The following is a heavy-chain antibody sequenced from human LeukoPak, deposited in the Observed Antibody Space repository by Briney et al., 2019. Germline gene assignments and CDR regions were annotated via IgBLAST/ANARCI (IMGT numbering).Heavy chain of an antibody. J-gene: IGHJ4*02. CDR1: GFSLRTSGMC. CDR3: ARIRVSTMVRGVIGPYDY. Sequence: GSGPTLVNPTQTLTLTCTFSGFSLRTSGMCVSWIRQPPGKALEWLALIDWDNDKYYSTSLKTRLTISKDTSKNQVVLTMTNMDPVDTATYYCARIRVSTMVRGVIGPYDYWGQGTLVTVSS. CDR2: IDWDNDK. V-gene: IGHV2-70*01. D-gene: IGHD3-10*01.